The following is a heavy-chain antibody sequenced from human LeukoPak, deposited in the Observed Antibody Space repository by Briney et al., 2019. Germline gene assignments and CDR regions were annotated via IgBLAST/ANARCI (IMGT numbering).Heavy chain of an antibody. Sequence: GASVKVSRKASGYTFTGYYIHWVRQAPGQGLEWMGRINPNTGGTDYQGRVTMTRDTSITTAYMELSRLTSDDTAIYYCAKVPPSITAAGNWLGPWGQGALVTVSS. D-gene: IGHD6-13*01. J-gene: IGHJ5*02. CDR2: INPNTGGT. V-gene: IGHV1-2*06. CDR3: AKVPPSITAAGNWLGP. CDR1: GYTFTGYY.